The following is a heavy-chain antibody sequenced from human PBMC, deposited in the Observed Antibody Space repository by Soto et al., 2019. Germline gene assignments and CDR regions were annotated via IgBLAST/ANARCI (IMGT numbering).Heavy chain of an antibody. J-gene: IGHJ4*02. Sequence: GASVKVSCKASGGTFSSYAISWVRQAPGQGLEWMGGIIPNFGTANYAQKFQGRVTITADESTSTAYMELSSLRSEDTAVYYCARDTYYYDSSGYYYDYWGQGTLVTVSS. V-gene: IGHV1-69*13. CDR1: GGTFSSYA. CDR2: IIPNFGTA. D-gene: IGHD3-22*01. CDR3: ARDTYYYDSSGYYYDY.